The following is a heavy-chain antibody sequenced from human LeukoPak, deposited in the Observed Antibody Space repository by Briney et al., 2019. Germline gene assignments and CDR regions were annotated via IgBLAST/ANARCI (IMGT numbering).Heavy chain of an antibody. Sequence: GGSLRLSCAASGFTFSSYWMHWVRQAPGEGLEWVSVIYSGGSTYYADSVKGRFTISRDNSKNTLYLQMNSLRAEDTAVYYCARGVRYGGGSLIKHSMMGYFDYWGQGTLVTVSS. CDR1: GFTFSSYW. CDR3: ARGVRYGGGSLIKHSMMGYFDY. CDR2: IYSGGST. D-gene: IGHD2-15*01. J-gene: IGHJ4*02. V-gene: IGHV3-66*01.